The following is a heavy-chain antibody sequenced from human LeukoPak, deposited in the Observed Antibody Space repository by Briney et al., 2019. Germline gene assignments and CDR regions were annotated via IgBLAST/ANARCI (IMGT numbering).Heavy chain of an antibody. CDR2: ISGSGGTT. V-gene: IGHV3-23*01. CDR3: AGRYDSSGYPLH. D-gene: IGHD3-22*01. CDR1: GFIFSHHG. Sequence: PGGSLRLSCATSGFIFSHHGMNWVRQAPGKGLEWVSAISGSGGTTYYADSIKGRFTISRDNSKNTLYLQMNSLRAEDTAVYYCAGRYDSSGYPLHWGQGTLVTVSS. J-gene: IGHJ4*02.